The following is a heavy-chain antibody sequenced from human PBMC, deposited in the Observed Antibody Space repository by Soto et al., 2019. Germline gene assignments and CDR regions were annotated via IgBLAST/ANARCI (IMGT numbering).Heavy chain of an antibody. Sequence: GGSLRLSCVASGLTVSNNYINWVRQAPGKGLEWVSVIHTNDNTFYAASVKGRFIISRDTSRNTLYLQMNSLRAEDTAVYYCARDKLSGYGAFDIWGQGPMVTVSS. D-gene: IGHD3-3*01. CDR2: IHTNDNT. CDR3: ARDKLSGYGAFDI. V-gene: IGHV3-53*01. CDR1: GLTVSNNY. J-gene: IGHJ3*02.